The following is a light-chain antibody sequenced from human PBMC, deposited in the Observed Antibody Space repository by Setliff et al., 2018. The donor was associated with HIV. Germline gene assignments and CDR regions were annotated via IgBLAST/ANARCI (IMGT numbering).Light chain of an antibody. CDR3: NSYTSSSTLYV. CDR1: GSDVGGYNY. V-gene: IGLV2-14*01. CDR2: DVS. Sequence: QSVLTQPASVSGSPGQSITISCSGTGSDVGGYNYVSWYQQHPGKAPKLMIYDVSKRPSGVSTRFSGSKSGNTASLTISGLQAEDEADYFCNSYTSSSTLYVFGTGTKVTVL. J-gene: IGLJ1*01.